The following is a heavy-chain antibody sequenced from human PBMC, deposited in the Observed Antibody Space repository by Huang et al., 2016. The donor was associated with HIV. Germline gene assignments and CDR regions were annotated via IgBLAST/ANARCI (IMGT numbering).Heavy chain of an antibody. CDR2: IRYDGNND. CDR3: VKERGSSRARSSCDV. D-gene: IGHD6-13*01. CDR1: GFPFSAYG. Sequence: QVRLVESGGGVVQPGASLTLSCSASGFPFSAYGMDWVRQAPGTGLEWVSFIRYDGNNDYLIGSVKGRFTISRDNSNNTLYLRMNSLRPEDTAVYYCVKERGSSRARSSCDVWGQGTSVIVSS. V-gene: IGHV3-30*02. J-gene: IGHJ3*01.